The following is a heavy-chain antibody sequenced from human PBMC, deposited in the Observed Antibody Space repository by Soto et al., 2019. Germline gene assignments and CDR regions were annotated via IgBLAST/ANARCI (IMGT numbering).Heavy chain of an antibody. CDR2: LYRSGTT. CDR1: GASVNSGSCY. V-gene: IGHV4-61*01. J-gene: IGHJ4*02. D-gene: IGHD3-22*01. Sequence: SETLSLSSAVLGASVNSGSCYWSVIRKPPGKGRERIGYLYRSGTTNYNPSLKSRVPMSVDTSKSQCSLKLITVTASETAVYYCARGEQLDDGSGYHSFYFDFSGQGALVTVSS. CDR3: ARGEQLDDGSGYHSFYFDF.